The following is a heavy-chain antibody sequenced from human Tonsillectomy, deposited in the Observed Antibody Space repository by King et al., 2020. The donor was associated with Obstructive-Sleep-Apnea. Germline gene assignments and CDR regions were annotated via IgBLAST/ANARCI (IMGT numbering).Heavy chain of an antibody. V-gene: IGHV3-30*18. CDR2: ISYDGSNN. Sequence: VQLVESGGGVVQPGRSLRLSCAASGFTFSSYGMHWVRQAPGKGLEWVAVISYDGSNNYYTDSVKGRFTISRDNSKNTLYLQMNSLRAEDTAVYYCAKDHPGRSTWGQGTLVTVSS. J-gene: IGHJ4*02. D-gene: IGHD3-10*01. CDR3: AKDHPGRST. CDR1: GFTFSSYG.